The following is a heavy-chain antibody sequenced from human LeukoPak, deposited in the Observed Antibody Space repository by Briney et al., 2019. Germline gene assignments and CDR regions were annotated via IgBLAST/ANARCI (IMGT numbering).Heavy chain of an antibody. V-gene: IGHV4-4*07. Sequence: SETLSLTCTVPGGSISSSYWRWIRQAAGKGLECIGRIYASGNTNYNPSLKSRVTMSVDTSKNQISLKLGSVTAADAAMYYCAREGSGWYIDYWGQGTLVTVSS. J-gene: IGHJ4*02. CDR1: GGSISSSY. CDR2: IYASGNT. D-gene: IGHD6-19*01. CDR3: AREGSGWYIDY.